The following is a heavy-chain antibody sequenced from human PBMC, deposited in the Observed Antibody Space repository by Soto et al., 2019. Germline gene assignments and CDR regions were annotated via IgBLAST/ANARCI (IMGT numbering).Heavy chain of an antibody. D-gene: IGHD3-10*01. J-gene: IGHJ4*02. CDR3: ATLPGGGGY. CDR1: GFTVSNNY. CDR2: IYSGGYT. Sequence: EVQLVESGGGLIQPGGSLRLSCAVSGFTVSNNYMSWVRQAPGKGLEGVSVIYSGGYTAYGDSVKGRFTISRDNSKTPQYLKMKTLGAAAPAVFYGATLPGGGGYWGQGTLVTVSS. V-gene: IGHV3-53*01.